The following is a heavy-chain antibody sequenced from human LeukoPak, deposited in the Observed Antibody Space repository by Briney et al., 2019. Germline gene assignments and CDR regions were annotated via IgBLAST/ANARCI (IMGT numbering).Heavy chain of an antibody. CDR1: GYTFTGYY. CDR3: AIYGSGSYPNQYYFDY. CDR2: INPNSGGT. Sequence: ASVKVSCKASGYTFTGYYMHWVRQAPGQGLEWMGRINPNSGGTNYAQKFQGRVTMTRDTSIGTAYMELSRLRSDDTAVYYCAIYGSGSYPNQYYFDYWGQGALVTVSS. V-gene: IGHV1-2*06. J-gene: IGHJ4*02. D-gene: IGHD3-10*01.